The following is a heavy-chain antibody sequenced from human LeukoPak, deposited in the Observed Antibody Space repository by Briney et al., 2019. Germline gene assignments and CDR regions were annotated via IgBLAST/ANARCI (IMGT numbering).Heavy chain of an antibody. D-gene: IGHD7-27*01. V-gene: IGHV3-74*01. J-gene: IGHJ5*02. CDR2: INSDGSST. Sequence: GGSLRLSCAASGFTFSSYWMHWVRQAPGKGLVWVSRINSDGSSTSYADSVKGRFTISRDNVKNSLSLQMNSLRAEDTAVYYCVTDDRLGAVDAWGQGTLVTVSS. CDR3: VTDDRLGAVDA. CDR1: GFTFSSYW.